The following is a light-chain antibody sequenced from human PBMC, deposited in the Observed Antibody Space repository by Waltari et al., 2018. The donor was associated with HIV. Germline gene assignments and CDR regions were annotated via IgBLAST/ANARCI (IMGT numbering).Light chain of an antibody. CDR1: SSDVGAYDY. V-gene: IGLV2-11*01. CDR2: DFS. Sequence: QSALTQPRSVSGSPGQSVSISCTGTSSDVGAYDYVSWYQQHPGKAPKLILFDFSKRPSGVPDRFSGAKSDNTASLTISGLQAEDEADYYCCSYAGSDTFVLFGGGTKLTIL. J-gene: IGLJ2*01. CDR3: CSYAGSDTFVL.